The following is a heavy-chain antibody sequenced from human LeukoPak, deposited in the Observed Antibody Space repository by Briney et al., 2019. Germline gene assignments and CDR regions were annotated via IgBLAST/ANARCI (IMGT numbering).Heavy chain of an antibody. Sequence: PGGSLRLSCAASGFTFSDYYMSWIRQAPGKGLEWVSYISSSGSTIYYADSVKGRFTISRDNAMNSLYLQMNSLRAEDTAVYYCASLYDSSGWHYGMDVWGQGTTVTVSS. CDR2: ISSSGSTI. CDR3: ASLYDSSGWHYGMDV. V-gene: IGHV3-11*01. D-gene: IGHD3-22*01. J-gene: IGHJ6*02. CDR1: GFTFSDYY.